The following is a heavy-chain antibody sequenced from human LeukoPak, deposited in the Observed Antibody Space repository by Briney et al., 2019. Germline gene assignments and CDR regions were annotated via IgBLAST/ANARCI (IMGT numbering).Heavy chain of an antibody. CDR3: AREQRYNWNYRAFDI. V-gene: IGHV4-59*01. CDR1: GGSISSYY. Sequence: PSETQSLTCTVSGGSISSYYWSWIRQPPGKGLEWIGYIYYSGSTNYNPSLKSRVTISVDTSKNQFSLKLSSVTAADTALYYCAREQRYNWNYRAFDIWGQGTMVTVSS. D-gene: IGHD1-7*01. J-gene: IGHJ3*02. CDR2: IYYSGST.